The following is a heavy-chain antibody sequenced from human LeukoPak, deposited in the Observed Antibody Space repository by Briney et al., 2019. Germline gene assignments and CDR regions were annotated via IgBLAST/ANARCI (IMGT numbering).Heavy chain of an antibody. J-gene: IGHJ4*02. Sequence: GGSLRLSCAASGFTFSDYSMNWVRQAPGKGLEWVSSISSRSTSIYYADSVKGRFTISRDSAKKLVYLQMNSLRAEDTAVYYCARDDRVGALLWGQGTLVTVSS. CDR1: GFTFSDYS. CDR2: ISSRSTSI. V-gene: IGHV3-21*01. D-gene: IGHD1-26*01. CDR3: ARDDRVGALL.